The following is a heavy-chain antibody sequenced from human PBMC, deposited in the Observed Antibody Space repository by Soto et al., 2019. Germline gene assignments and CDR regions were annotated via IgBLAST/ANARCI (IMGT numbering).Heavy chain of an antibody. V-gene: IGHV4-59*01. CDR1: GGSISSYY. CDR2: IYYSGST. Sequence: SETLSLTCTVSGGSISSYYWSWIRQPPGKGLEWIGYIYYSGSTNYNPSLKSRVTISVDTSKNQFSLKLSSVTAADTAVYYCARASSGDDPSAYYFDYWGQGTLVTVSS. CDR3: ARASSGDDPSAYYFDY. D-gene: IGHD5-12*01. J-gene: IGHJ4*02.